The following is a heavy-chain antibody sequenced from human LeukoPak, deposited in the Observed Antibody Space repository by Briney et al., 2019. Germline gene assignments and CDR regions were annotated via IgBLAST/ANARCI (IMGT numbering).Heavy chain of an antibody. CDR1: GASISSYY. D-gene: IGHD3-22*01. Sequence: PSETLSLTCTVSGASISSYYWSWIRQPPGKGLEWIGYIYYSGSTNYNPSLKSRVTISVDTSKNQFPLKLSSVTAADTAVYYCARARPEWDSSGYNFDYWGXXXLXTVSS. J-gene: IGHJ4*01. V-gene: IGHV4-59*01. CDR3: ARARPEWDSSGYNFDY. CDR2: IYYSGST.